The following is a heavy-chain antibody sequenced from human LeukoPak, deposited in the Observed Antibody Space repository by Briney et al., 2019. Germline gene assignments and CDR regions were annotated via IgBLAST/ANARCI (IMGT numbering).Heavy chain of an antibody. J-gene: IGHJ5*02. V-gene: IGHV3-48*03. CDR2: ISGGGSTI. Sequence: AGGSLRLSCAASGFTFSNYEMSWVRQAPGKGLEWVSYISGGGSTIYYADSVKGRFTVSRDNAKNSLFLQMNSLRAEDTAVYYCARDRRVNTPLWKHSSSSSDKGWFDPWGQGTLVTVSS. CDR1: GFTFSNYE. D-gene: IGHD6-6*01. CDR3: ARDRRVNTPLWKHSSSSSDKGWFDP.